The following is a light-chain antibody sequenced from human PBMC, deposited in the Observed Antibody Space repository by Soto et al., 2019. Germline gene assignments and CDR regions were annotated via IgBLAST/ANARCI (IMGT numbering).Light chain of an antibody. Sequence: EIVLTQSPGSLSLSPGERATLSCRASQSVSSTFFAWYQQKPGQAPRLLIYGASSRATDIPDRFSGSGSETEFSLTISILEPEEFAVYYCQHYASSLTFGQGPQVESK. CDR3: QHYASSLT. J-gene: IGKJ1*01. V-gene: IGKV3-20*01. CDR1: QSVSSTF. CDR2: GAS.